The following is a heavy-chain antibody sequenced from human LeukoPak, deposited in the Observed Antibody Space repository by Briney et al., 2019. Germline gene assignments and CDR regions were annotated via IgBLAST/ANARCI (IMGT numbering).Heavy chain of an antibody. Sequence: GGSLRLSCAASGFTFSSYGMHWVRQAPGKGLEWVAVIWYDGSNKYYADSVKGRLTISRDNSKNTLYLQMNSLRAEDTAVYYCARDPVAGTLNYFDYWGQGTLVTDSS. D-gene: IGHD6-19*01. J-gene: IGHJ4*02. CDR2: IWYDGSNK. CDR1: GFTFSSYG. V-gene: IGHV3-33*01. CDR3: ARDPVAGTLNYFDY.